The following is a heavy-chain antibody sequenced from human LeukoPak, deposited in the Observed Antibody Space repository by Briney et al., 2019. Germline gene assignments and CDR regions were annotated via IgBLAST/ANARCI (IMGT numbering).Heavy chain of an antibody. J-gene: IGHJ6*02. D-gene: IGHD6-13*01. V-gene: IGHV3-64*01. CDR1: GFIYRRYG. Sequence: GDSLRLFRVASGFIYRRYGMHWVPQAPGKGLEYVSAISTSGGSTYYSNSLKGRFTISRGDSKNTLYLRMSSLRGEDWAVYYCARGLITGAAGTYYYYGMDVLGQGTTVTVSS. CDR2: ISTSGGST. CDR3: ARGLITGAAGTYYYYGMDV.